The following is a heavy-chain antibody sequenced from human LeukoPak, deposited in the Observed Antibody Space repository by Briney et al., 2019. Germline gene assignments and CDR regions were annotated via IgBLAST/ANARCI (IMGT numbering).Heavy chain of an antibody. CDR2: ISAYNGNT. Sequence: ASVKVSCKASGYTFTSYGISWVRQAPGQGLEWMGWISAYNGNTNYAQKLQGRVTMTTGTSTSTAYMELRSLRSDDTAVYYCARDHPIVVVVAATDYWGQGTLVTVSS. J-gene: IGHJ4*02. CDR1: GYTFTSYG. V-gene: IGHV1-18*01. CDR3: ARDHPIVVVVAATDY. D-gene: IGHD2-15*01.